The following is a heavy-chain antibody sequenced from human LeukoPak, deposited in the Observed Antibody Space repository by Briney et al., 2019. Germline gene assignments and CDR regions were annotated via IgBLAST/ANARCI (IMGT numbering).Heavy chain of an antibody. D-gene: IGHD3-3*01. CDR2: INPNSGGT. V-gene: IGHV1-2*02. CDR3: ARDMDFWSGPLGYYFDY. Sequence: ASVKVSCKASGGTFSSYAISWVRQAPGQGLEWMGWINPNSGGTNYAQKFQGRVTMTRDTSISTAYMELSRLRSDDTAVYYCARDMDFWSGPLGYYFDYWGQGTLVTVSS. CDR1: GGTFSSYA. J-gene: IGHJ4*02.